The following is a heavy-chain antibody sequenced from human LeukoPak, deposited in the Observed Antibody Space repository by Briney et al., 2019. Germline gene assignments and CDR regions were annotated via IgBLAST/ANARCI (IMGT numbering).Heavy chain of an antibody. J-gene: IGHJ5*02. Sequence: WASVKVSCKASGFTFTSSAMQWARQARGQRLEWIGWIVVGSGNTNYAQKFQERVTITRDMSTSTAYMELSSLRSEDTAVYYCAATPANIPYNWFDPWGQGTLVTVSS. CDR3: AATPANIPYNWFDP. CDR1: GFTFTSSA. CDR2: IVVGSGNT. D-gene: IGHD4/OR15-4a*01. V-gene: IGHV1-58*02.